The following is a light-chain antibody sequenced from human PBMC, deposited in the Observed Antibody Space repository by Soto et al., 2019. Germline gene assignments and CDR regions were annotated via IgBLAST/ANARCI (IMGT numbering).Light chain of an antibody. Sequence: EIVLTQSPATLSLSPGERATLSCRASQSVSSYLAWYQQKPGQAPRLLIYDASNRATGIPARFSGSGSGTDFTLTISSLEPEDFVVYYCQQRSNWGGTFGQGTKVEIK. CDR3: QQRSNWGGT. J-gene: IGKJ1*01. CDR1: QSVSSY. V-gene: IGKV3-11*01. CDR2: DAS.